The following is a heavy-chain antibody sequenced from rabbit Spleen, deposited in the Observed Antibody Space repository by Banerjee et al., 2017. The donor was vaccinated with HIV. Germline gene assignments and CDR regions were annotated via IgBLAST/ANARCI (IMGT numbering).Heavy chain of an antibody. CDR1: GFSFSNKA. J-gene: IGHJ4*01. D-gene: IGHD1-1*01. V-gene: IGHV1S47*01. Sequence: QEQLVESGGGLVKPGASLTLTCKASGFSFSNKAVMCWVRQAPGKGLEWIGIIDVGAGSTDYANWVNGRFTISSDNAQNTVDLQMSGLTVADTATYFCARDLPGVIGWNFNLWGQGSLVTVS. CDR3: ARDLPGVIGWNFNL. CDR2: IDVGAGST.